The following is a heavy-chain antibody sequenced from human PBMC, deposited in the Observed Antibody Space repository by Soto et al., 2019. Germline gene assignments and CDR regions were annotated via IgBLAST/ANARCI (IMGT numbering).Heavy chain of an antibody. CDR1: GFTFDDHA. CDR2: ISYDSGAI. D-gene: IGHD5-18*01. J-gene: IGHJ4*02. Sequence: GGSLRLSCAASGFTFDDHAMHWVRQAPGKGLEWVSGISYDSGAIGYADSVKGRFTISRDNTRNSLFLQLNSLRAEDTAVYFCARDRDTYGHGFFDYWGQGTLVTVS. V-gene: IGHV3-9*01. CDR3: ARDRDTYGHGFFDY.